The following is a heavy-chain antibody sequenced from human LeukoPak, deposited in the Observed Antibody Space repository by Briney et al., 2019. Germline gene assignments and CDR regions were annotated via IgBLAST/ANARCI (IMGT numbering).Heavy chain of an antibody. J-gene: IGHJ6*03. D-gene: IGHD6-13*01. CDR2: INPNSGGT. CDR3: ARASYSSSWYGNPDYYYYYMDV. CDR1: GYTFTGYY. V-gene: IGHV1-2*02. Sequence: GASVKVSCKASGYTFTGYYMHWVRQAPGQGLEWMGWINPNSGGTNYAQKFQGRVTMTRDTSISTAYMELSRLRSDDTAVYYCARASYSSSWYGNPDYYYYYMDVWGKGTTVIVSS.